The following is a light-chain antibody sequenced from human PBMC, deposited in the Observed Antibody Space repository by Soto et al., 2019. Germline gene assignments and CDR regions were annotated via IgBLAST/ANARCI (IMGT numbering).Light chain of an antibody. J-gene: IGKJ1*01. CDR3: QQTYSIPRT. CDR1: QSISNH. V-gene: IGKV1-39*01. CDR2: AAS. Sequence: IRMSPSPSSLSASVSDRVIITCRASQSISNHLNWYQQKPGKAPRLLIYAASSLQSGVPSRFSGSGSGTDFTLTISGLQSEDFATYYCQQTYSIPRTVGQGTKVDIK.